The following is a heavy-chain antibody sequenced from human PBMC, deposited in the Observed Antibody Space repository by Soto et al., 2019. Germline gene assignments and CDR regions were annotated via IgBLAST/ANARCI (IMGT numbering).Heavy chain of an antibody. CDR3: AREQYDYIWGSYRLGGFDY. CDR2: IWYDGSNK. D-gene: IGHD3-16*02. J-gene: IGHJ4*02. Sequence: GGSLRLSCAASGFTFSSYGMHWVRQAPGKGLEWVAVIWYDGSNKYYADSVKGRFTISRDNSKNTLYLQMKSLRAEDTAVYYCAREQYDYIWGSYRLGGFDYWGQGTLVTVSS. V-gene: IGHV3-33*01. CDR1: GFTFSSYG.